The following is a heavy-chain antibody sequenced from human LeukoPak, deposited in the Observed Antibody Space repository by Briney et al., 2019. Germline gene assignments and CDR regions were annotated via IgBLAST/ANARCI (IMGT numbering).Heavy chain of an antibody. Sequence: PGGSLRLSCAVSGYPFSDHYIDWVRQAPGKGLEWIGYIYHSGSGSTYYNPSLKSRVTISIDKSKNQFSLKLNSVTAADTAVYYCARINDFWSGPTLDVWGQGTTVTVSS. J-gene: IGHJ6*02. V-gene: IGHV4-38-2*01. CDR2: IYHSGSGST. D-gene: IGHD3-3*01. CDR1: GYPFSDHY. CDR3: ARINDFWSGPTLDV.